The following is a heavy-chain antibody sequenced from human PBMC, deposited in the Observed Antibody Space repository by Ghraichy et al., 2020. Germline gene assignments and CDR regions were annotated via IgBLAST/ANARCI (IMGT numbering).Heavy chain of an antibody. D-gene: IGHD3-10*01. CDR2: ITHSGST. CDR1: GESFSGFY. J-gene: IGHJ6*02. V-gene: IGHV4-34*01. Sequence: SETLSLTCAVYGESFSGFYWSWIRQPPGKGLEWIGEITHSGSTHYNPSLKSRVTISVDTSKNQFSLKLGSVTAADTAFYYCARALWFGELLENFYNYGLDVWGQGTTVTLSS. CDR3: ARALWFGELLENFYNYGLDV.